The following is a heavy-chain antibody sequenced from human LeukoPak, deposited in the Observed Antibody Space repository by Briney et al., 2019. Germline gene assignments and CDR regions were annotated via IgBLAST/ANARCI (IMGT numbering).Heavy chain of an antibody. D-gene: IGHD3-3*01. V-gene: IGHV3-21*03. J-gene: IGHJ4*02. Sequence: GGSLRLSCAASGFTFSSYSMNWVRQAPGKGLEWVSSISSSSSYIYYADSVKGRFTISRDNAKNSLYLQMNSLRAEDTAVYYCTTLDTIFGVVIIPGDYWGQGTLVTVSS. CDR1: GFTFSSYS. CDR2: ISSSSSYI. CDR3: TTLDTIFGVVIIPGDY.